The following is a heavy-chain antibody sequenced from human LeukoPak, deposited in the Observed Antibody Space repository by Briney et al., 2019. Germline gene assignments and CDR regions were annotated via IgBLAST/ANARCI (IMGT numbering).Heavy chain of an antibody. CDR1: GFTFSSYA. CDR2: ISGSGGST. D-gene: IGHD3-9*01. V-gene: IGHV3-23*01. J-gene: IGHJ4*02. Sequence: GGSLRLSCAASGFTFSSYAMSWVRQAPGKGLEWVSAISGSGGSTYYADSVKGRFTISRDNSKNTLYLQMNSLRAEDTAVYYCAKGGGILTGLLNYFDYWGQGTLVTVSS. CDR3: AKGGGILTGLLNYFDY.